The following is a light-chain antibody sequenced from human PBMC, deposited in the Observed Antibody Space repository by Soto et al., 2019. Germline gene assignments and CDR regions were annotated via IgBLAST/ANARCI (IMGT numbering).Light chain of an antibody. Sequence: QSVLAQPASVSGSPGQSITISCTGTTSDIAGYNYVSWYQQHPGKAPKLLIYEVTSRASGVSHRFSGFKSGNTASLTISGLQAEDEAEYYCNSYTSASFYVFGTGTKVTVL. V-gene: IGLV2-14*01. CDR1: TSDIAGYNY. CDR3: NSYTSASFYV. CDR2: EVT. J-gene: IGLJ1*01.